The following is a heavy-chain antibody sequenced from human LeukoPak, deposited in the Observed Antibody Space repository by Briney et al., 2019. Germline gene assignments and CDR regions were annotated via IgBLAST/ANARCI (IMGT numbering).Heavy chain of an antibody. CDR2: ISYDGSNK. CDR1: GFTFSSYG. Sequence: GGSLRLSCAASGFTFSSYGMHWVRQAPGKGLEWVAVISYDGSNKYYADSVKGRFTISRDNSKNTLYLQMNSLRAEDTAVYYCAKEGAAAGFDYWGQGTLVTVSS. D-gene: IGHD6-13*01. V-gene: IGHV3-30*18. J-gene: IGHJ4*02. CDR3: AKEGAAAGFDY.